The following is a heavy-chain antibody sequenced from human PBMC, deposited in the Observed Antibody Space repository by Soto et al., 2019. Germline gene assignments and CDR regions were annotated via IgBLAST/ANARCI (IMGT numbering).Heavy chain of an antibody. V-gene: IGHV1-18*01. CDR2: ISLYSHGT. CDR3: ARVVPGAEAWFRP. Sequence: ASVKVCCKTSGYTFSSYGITWVRQAPGQPLEWLGWISLYSHGTTYAQKLQGRVSMTPDTSTTTAYMELRSLTSADTAVYYCARVVPGAEAWFRPWAHETLVTVS. J-gene: IGHJ5*02. D-gene: IGHD2-2*01. CDR1: GYTFSSYG.